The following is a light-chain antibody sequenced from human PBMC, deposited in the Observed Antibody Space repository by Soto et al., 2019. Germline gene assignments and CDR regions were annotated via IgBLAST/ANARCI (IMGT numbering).Light chain of an antibody. J-gene: IGLJ2*01. Sequence: QSALTQPASVSGSPGQSFTLSCTGTSSDVGGYNYVSWYQQHPGKVPNLMIFDVSDRPSGVSNRFSGSKSGNTASLTISGLQAEDEADYYCSSYTSSSTLVFGGGTKLTVL. CDR2: DVS. V-gene: IGLV2-14*01. CDR1: SSDVGGYNY. CDR3: SSYTSSSTLV.